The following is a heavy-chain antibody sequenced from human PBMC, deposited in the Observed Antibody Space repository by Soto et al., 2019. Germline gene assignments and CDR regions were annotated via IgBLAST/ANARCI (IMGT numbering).Heavy chain of an antibody. Sequence: QVQLVQSGAEVKKPGSGQKVSCKVSEGTFSSYAISWVRQAPGQGLEWMGGIIPIFGTANYAQKFQGRVTITADESTSTAYMELSSLRSEDTVVYYCARVLGSSWYVGWFDPWGQGTLVTVSS. CDR1: EGTFSSYA. V-gene: IGHV1-69*12. J-gene: IGHJ5*02. D-gene: IGHD6-13*01. CDR3: ARVLGSSWYVGWFDP. CDR2: IIPIFGTA.